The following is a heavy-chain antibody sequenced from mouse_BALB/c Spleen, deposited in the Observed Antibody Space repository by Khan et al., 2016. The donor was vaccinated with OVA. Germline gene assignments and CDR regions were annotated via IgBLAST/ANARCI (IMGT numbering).Heavy chain of an antibody. CDR2: IDPSDSET. D-gene: IGHD2-2*01. Sequence: VQLQQSGAELVRPGASVKLSCKASGYTFTSYWMNWVKQRPGQGLEWIGMIDPSDSETHYNQIFKDKATLTVDKSSSTASMQLSSLTSEDSAGYYCARREKDGYDTSWFAYWGQGTLVTVSA. CDR3: ARREKDGYDTSWFAY. CDR1: GYTFTSYW. J-gene: IGHJ3*01. V-gene: IGHV1-61*01.